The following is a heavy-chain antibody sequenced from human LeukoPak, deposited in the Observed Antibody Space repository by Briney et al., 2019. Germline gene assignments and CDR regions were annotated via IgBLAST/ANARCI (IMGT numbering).Heavy chain of an antibody. V-gene: IGHV3-21*01. CDR1: GFTFSSYS. CDR2: ISSSSSYI. J-gene: IGHJ4*02. CDR3: ARVPEDTAMGIAPFDY. D-gene: IGHD5-18*01. Sequence: TTGGSLRLSCAASGFTFSSYSMNWVRQAPGKGLEWVSSISSSSSYIYYADSVKGRFTISRDNAKNSLYLQMNSLRAEDTAVYYCARVPEDTAMGIAPFDYWGQGTLVTVSS.